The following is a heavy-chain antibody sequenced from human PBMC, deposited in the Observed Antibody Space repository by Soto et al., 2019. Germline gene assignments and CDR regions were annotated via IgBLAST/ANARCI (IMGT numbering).Heavy chain of an antibody. CDR1: GGSISSGYY. J-gene: IGHJ4*02. Sequence: QVQLQESGPGLVKPSQTLSLTCTVSGGSISSGYYWSWIRQHPGKGLEWIGYIYYSGSNYYNLSLKSRVTISVDTSKNQFSLKLSSVTAADTAVYYCARAPGDYFDYWGQGTLVTVSS. CDR2: IYYSGSN. CDR3: ARAPGDYFDY. V-gene: IGHV4-31*03.